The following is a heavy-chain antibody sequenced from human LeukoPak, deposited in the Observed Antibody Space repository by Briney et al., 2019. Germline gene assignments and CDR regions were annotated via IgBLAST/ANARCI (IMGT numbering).Heavy chain of an antibody. CDR3: AIAHYYDSSNFDY. D-gene: IGHD3-22*01. CDR2: INPNSGGT. CDR1: GGTFSSYA. Sequence: ASVKVSCKASGGTFSSYAISWVRQAPGQGLEWMGWINPNSGGTNYAQKFQGRVTMTRDTSISTAYMELSRLRSDDTAVYYCAIAHYYDSSNFDYWGQGTLVTVSS. V-gene: IGHV1-2*02. J-gene: IGHJ4*02.